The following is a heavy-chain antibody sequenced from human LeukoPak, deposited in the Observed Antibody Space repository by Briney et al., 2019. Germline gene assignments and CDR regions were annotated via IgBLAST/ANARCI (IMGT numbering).Heavy chain of an antibody. D-gene: IGHD6-19*01. CDR2: ISAYNGNT. Sequence: ASVKVSCKASNYTFNSYGISWVRQAPGQGLEWMGWISAYNGNTNYAQKLQGRVTMTTDTSTSTAYMELRSLRSDDTAVYYCARDIAVVAIIPPYFYYWGQGTLVTVSS. CDR1: NYTFNSYG. J-gene: IGHJ4*02. V-gene: IGHV1-18*01. CDR3: ARDIAVVAIIPPYFYY.